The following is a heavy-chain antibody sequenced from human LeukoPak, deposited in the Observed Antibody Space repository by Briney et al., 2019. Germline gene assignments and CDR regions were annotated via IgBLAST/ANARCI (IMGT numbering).Heavy chain of an antibody. CDR1: GGFISRYY. CDR2: IYYSGCT. D-gene: IGHD3-16*01. J-gene: IGHJ3*02. V-gene: IGHV4-59*07. CDR3: ARHLRGTYGFDI. Sequence: KPSDTLSLTCTVCGGFISRYYWRWLRQPPRKALDGIGCIYYSGCTNYNPSLKSRVAISVDTSKNHFSLKLSSVTAADTAVYYCARHLRGTYGFDIWGQGTMVTVSS.